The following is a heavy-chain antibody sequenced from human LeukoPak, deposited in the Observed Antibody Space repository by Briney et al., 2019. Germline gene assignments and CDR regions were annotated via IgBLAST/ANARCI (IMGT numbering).Heavy chain of an antibody. V-gene: IGHV3-30-3*01. D-gene: IGHD2-2*02. J-gene: IGHJ6*02. CDR2: ISYDGSNK. CDR1: GFTFSNAW. Sequence: GGSLRLSCAASGFTFSNAWMSWVRQAPGKGLEWVAVISYDGSNKYYADSVKGRFTISRDNSKNTLYLQMNSLRAEDTAVYYCARVPESYCSSTSCYTHYYYGMDVWGQGTTVTVSS. CDR3: ARVPESYCSSTSCYTHYYYGMDV.